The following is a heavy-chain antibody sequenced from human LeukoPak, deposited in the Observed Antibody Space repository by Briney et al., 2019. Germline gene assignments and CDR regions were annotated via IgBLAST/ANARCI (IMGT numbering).Heavy chain of an antibody. CDR2: ISSSSSTI. Sequence: GGSLRLSCAASGFTFSSYSMNWVRQAPGKGLEWVSYISSSSSTIYYADSVKGRFTISRDNSKNTLYLQMNSLRAEDTAVYYCAKDQSSDFDYWGQGTLVTVSS. D-gene: IGHD6-19*01. V-gene: IGHV3-48*01. J-gene: IGHJ4*02. CDR3: AKDQSSDFDY. CDR1: GFTFSSYS.